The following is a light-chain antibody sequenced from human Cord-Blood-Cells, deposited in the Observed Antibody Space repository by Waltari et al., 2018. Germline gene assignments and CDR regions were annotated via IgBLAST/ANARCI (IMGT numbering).Light chain of an antibody. Sequence: QSALTQPASVSGSPGQSITISCTGTSSDVGGYNYVYRYQQHPGKAPKLMIYDVSNRPSGVSNRFSGSKSGNTASLTISGLQAEDEADYYCSSYTSSSLWVFGGGTKLTVL. CDR3: SSYTSSSLWV. CDR1: SSDVGGYNY. J-gene: IGLJ3*02. CDR2: DVS. V-gene: IGLV2-14*01.